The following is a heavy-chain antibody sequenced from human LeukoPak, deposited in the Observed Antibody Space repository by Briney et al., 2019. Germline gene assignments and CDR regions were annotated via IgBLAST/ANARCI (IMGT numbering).Heavy chain of an antibody. J-gene: IGHJ4*02. CDR3: ARLGYDSSGYYLDY. Sequence: PGRSLRLSCAASGFTFSSYGMHWVRQAPGKGLEWVAVIWYDGSNKYYGDSVKGRFTISRDNSKKTLYLQMNSLRVEDTAVYYCARLGYDSSGYYLDYWGQGTLVTVSS. CDR1: GFTFSSYG. V-gene: IGHV3-33*01. CDR2: IWYDGSNK. D-gene: IGHD3-22*01.